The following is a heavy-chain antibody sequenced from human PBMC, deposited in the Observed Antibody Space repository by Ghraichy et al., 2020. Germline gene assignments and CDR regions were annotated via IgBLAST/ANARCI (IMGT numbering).Heavy chain of an antibody. J-gene: IGHJ1*01. CDR2: ISGSGAST. CDR1: GFTFSNYS. D-gene: IGHD6-19*01. Sequence: GGSLRLSCEASGFTFSNYSMSWVRQAPGKGLEYVSSISGSGASTYYADSVKGRFTVSRDDSKHTLYLQMNSLRVEDTAVYYCTAGQWLETARYFHHWGQGTLVTVSS. CDR3: TAGQWLETARYFHH. V-gene: IGHV3-23*01.